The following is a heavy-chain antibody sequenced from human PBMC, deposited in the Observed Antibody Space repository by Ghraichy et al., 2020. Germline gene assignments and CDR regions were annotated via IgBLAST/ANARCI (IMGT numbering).Heavy chain of an antibody. V-gene: IGHV4-34*01. CDR2: INHSGST. Sequence: ESLNISCAVYGGSFSGYYWSWIRQPPGKGLECIGEINHSGSTNYNPSLKSRVTISVDTSKNQFSLKLSSVTAADTAVYYCARGGLSRIAARRYFDYWGQGTLVTVSS. J-gene: IGHJ4*02. CDR1: GGSFSGYY. CDR3: ARGGLSRIAARRYFDY. D-gene: IGHD6-6*01.